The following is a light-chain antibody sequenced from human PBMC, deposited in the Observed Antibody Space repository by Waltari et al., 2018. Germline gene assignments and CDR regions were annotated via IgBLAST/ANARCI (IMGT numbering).Light chain of an antibody. J-gene: IGKJ2*01. Sequence: ATLPCRASQSVSSSYLAWYQPKPGQAPRLLIYGASSRATGIPDRFSGSGSGTDFTLTISRLEPEDFAVYYCQQYGSSPYTFGQGTKLEIK. CDR1: QSVSSSY. V-gene: IGKV3-20*01. CDR3: QQYGSSPYT. CDR2: GAS.